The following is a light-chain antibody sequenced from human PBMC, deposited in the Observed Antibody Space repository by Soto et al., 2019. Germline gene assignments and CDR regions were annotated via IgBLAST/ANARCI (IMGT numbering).Light chain of an antibody. CDR2: TTS. J-gene: IGKJ1*01. CDR3: QQSYSRPRT. Sequence: DIQMTQPPSSLSASVGDRVTITCRASQSISSYLNWYQQKPGKAPNLLIYTTSSLEGGVPSRFSGSGSGTDFTPTISSLQPEDFATYFCQQSYSRPRTFGQGTKVDNK. V-gene: IGKV1-39*01. CDR1: QSISSY.